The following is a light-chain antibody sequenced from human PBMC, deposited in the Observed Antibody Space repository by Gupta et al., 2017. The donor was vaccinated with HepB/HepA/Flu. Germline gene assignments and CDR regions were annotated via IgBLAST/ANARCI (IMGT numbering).Light chain of an antibody. V-gene: IGKV3-15*01. CDR2: GAS. J-gene: IGKJ5*01. CDR1: QSISSN. Sequence: EIVMTQSPATLSVSPRERATLSCRASQSISSNLAWFQQKPGQGPRLLIYGASTRATGIPARFSGSGSGTEFTLTISSLQSEDFAVYHCQQYNNWPMTFGRGTPVDIK. CDR3: QQYNNWPMT.